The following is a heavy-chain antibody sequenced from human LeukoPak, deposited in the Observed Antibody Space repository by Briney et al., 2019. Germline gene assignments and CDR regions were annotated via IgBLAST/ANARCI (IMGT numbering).Heavy chain of an antibody. D-gene: IGHD3-10*01. J-gene: IGHJ4*02. Sequence: PGGSLRLSCAASGFTFSSYAMHWVRQAPGKGLEWVAVISYDGSNKYYADSVKGRFTISRDNSKNTLYLQMNSLRAEDTAVYYCAKLGRRYYGSGSYYFDYWGQGTLVTVSS. CDR1: GFTFSSYA. CDR2: ISYDGSNK. CDR3: AKLGRRYYGSGSYYFDY. V-gene: IGHV3-30*18.